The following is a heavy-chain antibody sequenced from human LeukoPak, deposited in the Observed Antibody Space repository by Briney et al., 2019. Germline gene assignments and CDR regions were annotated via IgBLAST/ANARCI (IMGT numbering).Heavy chain of an antibody. J-gene: IGHJ3*02. CDR2: IWYDGSNK. D-gene: IGHD3-22*01. CDR1: GFIFSNYG. V-gene: IGHV3-33*01. Sequence: GRSLRLSCAASGFIFSNYGMHWVRQAPGKGLEWVALIWYDGSNKYYADSVKGRFTISRDSSKNTLCLQMNSLRAEDTAVYCCARDRGSGYAFDIWGQGTMVTVSS. CDR3: ARDRGSGYAFDI.